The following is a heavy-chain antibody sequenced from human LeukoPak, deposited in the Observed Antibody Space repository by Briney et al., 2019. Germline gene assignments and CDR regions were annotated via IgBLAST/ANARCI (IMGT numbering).Heavy chain of an antibody. CDR3: ARAYSSSWYDF. CDR2: ISSSGSGGST. Sequence: GGSLRLSCAATEFTFRTYAMSWVRQAPGKGLEWVSGISSSGSGGSTYYADSVRGRFTISRDNSKNTLYLQINSVRAEDTAVYYCARAYSSSWYDFWGQGTLVTVSS. J-gene: IGHJ5*01. D-gene: IGHD6-13*01. V-gene: IGHV3-23*01. CDR1: EFTFRTYA.